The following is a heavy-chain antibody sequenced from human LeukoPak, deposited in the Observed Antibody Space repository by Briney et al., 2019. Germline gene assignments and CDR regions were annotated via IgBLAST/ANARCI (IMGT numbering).Heavy chain of an antibody. CDR1: GFTFSSYD. Sequence: GGSLRLSCAASGFTFSSYDMHWVRQATGKGLEWVTAIGTAGDTYYPGSVKGRFTISRENAKNSLYLQMTSLRAGDTAVYYCARARYDSSGYYQFDYWGQGTLVTVSS. CDR3: ARARYDSSGYYQFDY. CDR2: IGTAGDT. J-gene: IGHJ4*02. V-gene: IGHV3-13*01. D-gene: IGHD3-22*01.